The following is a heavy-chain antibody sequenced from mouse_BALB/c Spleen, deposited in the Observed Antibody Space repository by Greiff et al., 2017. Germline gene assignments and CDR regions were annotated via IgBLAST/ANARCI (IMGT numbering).Heavy chain of an antibody. J-gene: IGHJ2*01. V-gene: IGHV5-6-5*01. CDR1: GFTFSSYA. CDR3: ATLYYGSSYYFDY. D-gene: IGHD1-1*01. Sequence: EVNVVESGGGLVKPGGSLKLSCAASGFTFSSYAMSWVRQTPEKRLEWVASISSGGSTYYPDSVKGRFTISRDNARNILYLQMSSLRSEDAAMYYCATLYYGSSYYFDYWGQGTTLTVSS. CDR2: ISSGGST.